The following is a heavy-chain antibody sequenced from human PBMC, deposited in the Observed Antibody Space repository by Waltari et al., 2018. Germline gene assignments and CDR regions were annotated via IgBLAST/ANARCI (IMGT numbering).Heavy chain of an antibody. J-gene: IGHJ4*02. CDR2: LSYDGSNK. Sequence: QVQLVESGGGVVQPGRSLRLSCAASGFTFSSYAMHWVRQAPGKGLEGVSVLSYDGSNKYHADAGKVRFTSSRDNAKNTRYLQMNSLRAEDTAVYYCARGGGPMGQQLVLVYWGQGTLVTVSS. CDR3: ARGGGPMGQQLVLVY. V-gene: IGHV3-30*01. D-gene: IGHD6-13*01. CDR1: GFTFSSYA.